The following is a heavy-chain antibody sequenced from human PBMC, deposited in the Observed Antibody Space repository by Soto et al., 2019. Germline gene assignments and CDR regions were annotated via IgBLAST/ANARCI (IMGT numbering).Heavy chain of an antibody. D-gene: IGHD2-2*01. Sequence: GASVKVSCKASEYTFTDYYLHWVRQAPGQGLEWMGWINPNSGGTNYAQKFQDRVTMTRDTSISTAYMELSSLRSDDTAMYYCARDIVLVPAALVGMDLWGQGTTVTVSS. J-gene: IGHJ6*02. CDR3: ARDIVLVPAALVGMDL. V-gene: IGHV1-2*02. CDR1: EYTFTDYY. CDR2: INPNSGGT.